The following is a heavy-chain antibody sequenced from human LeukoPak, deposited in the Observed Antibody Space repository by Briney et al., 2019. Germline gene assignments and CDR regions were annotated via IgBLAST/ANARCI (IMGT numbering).Heavy chain of an antibody. V-gene: IGHV1-46*01. D-gene: IGHD5-24*01. CDR2: ISPSGGST. J-gene: IGHJ5*02. Sequence: ASVKVSCKAFGYTFTSNYMHWVRQAPGQGPEWMGVISPSGGSTTYAQKFQGRVTLTRGMSTSRDYLELSSMRSEDTAVYYCARDNSVRDEAWSFNPWGQGTLVTVSS. CDR3: ARDNSVRDEAWSFNP. CDR1: GYTFTSNY.